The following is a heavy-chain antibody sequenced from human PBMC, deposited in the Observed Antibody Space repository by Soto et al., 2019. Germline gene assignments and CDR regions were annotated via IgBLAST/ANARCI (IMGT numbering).Heavy chain of an antibody. CDR1: GGSISTGTYY. J-gene: IGHJ4*02. CDR2: IHYSGNT. V-gene: IGHV4-39*01. CDR3: ARQYYERSGFPPAY. D-gene: IGHD3-16*01. Sequence: SETLSLTCTVSGGSISTGTYYWGWIRQPPGKGLEWIGNIHYSGNTYYNPSLKSRVTISVDTSKNQFSLNLSSVTAADTAVYYCARQYYERSGFPPAYWGQGTLVTVSS.